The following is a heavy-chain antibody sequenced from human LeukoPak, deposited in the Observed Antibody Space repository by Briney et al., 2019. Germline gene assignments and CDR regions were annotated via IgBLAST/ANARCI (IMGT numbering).Heavy chain of an antibody. J-gene: IGHJ6*02. CDR3: ARVSYAPRDYYYYGMDV. Sequence: SETLSLTCTVSGGSMSTYYWSWIRQPPGKGLEWIGYIHDSGSTNYNPSLKSRVTISVDTSKNQFSLKLSSVTAADTAVYYCARVSYAPRDYYYYGMDVWGQGTTVTVSS. CDR2: IHDSGST. CDR1: GGSMSTYY. D-gene: IGHD2-2*01. V-gene: IGHV4-59*08.